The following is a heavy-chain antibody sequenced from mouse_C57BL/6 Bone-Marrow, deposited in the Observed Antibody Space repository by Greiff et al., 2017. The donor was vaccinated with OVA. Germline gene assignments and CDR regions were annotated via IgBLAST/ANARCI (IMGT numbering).Heavy chain of an antibody. J-gene: IGHJ3*01. D-gene: IGHD2-3*01. CDR2: IDPSDSYT. CDR3: ARSNGYYRFAY. V-gene: IGHV1-69*01. Sequence: VQLQQPGAELVMPGASVKLSCKASGYPFTSYWMHWVKQRPGQGLEWIGEIDPSDSYTNYNQKFKGKSTLTVDKSSSTAYMQLSSLTSEDSAVYYCARSNGYYRFAYWGQGTLVTVSA. CDR1: GYPFTSYW.